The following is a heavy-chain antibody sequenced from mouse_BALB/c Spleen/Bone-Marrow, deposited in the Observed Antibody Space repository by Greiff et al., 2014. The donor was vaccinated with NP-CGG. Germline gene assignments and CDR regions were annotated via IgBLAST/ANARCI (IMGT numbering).Heavy chain of an antibody. V-gene: IGHV1S81*02. J-gene: IGHJ3*01. CDR1: GYTFTSYY. D-gene: IGHD2-13*01. CDR3: TREGDSPFAY. Sequence: VQLQQSGAELVKPGASVKLSCKASGYTFTSYYMYWVKQRPGQGLEWIGEINPSNGGTNFNEKFKSKATLTVDESSCTAYMQLSSLTSEDSAVYYCTREGDSPFAYWGQGTLVTVSA. CDR2: INPSNGGT.